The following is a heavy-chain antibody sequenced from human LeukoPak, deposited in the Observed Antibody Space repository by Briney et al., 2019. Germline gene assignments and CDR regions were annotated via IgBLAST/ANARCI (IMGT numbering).Heavy chain of an antibody. CDR3: ARVEDYDILTGFDY. D-gene: IGHD3-9*01. V-gene: IGHV3-30*03. Sequence: GGSLRLSCVASGFIFSTFGMHWVRQAPGKGLEWVAFISHDGNDKYYADSVKGRFAISRDNAKNSLYLQMNSLRAEDTAVYYCARVEDYDILTGFDYWGQGTLVTVSS. J-gene: IGHJ4*02. CDR1: GFIFSTFG. CDR2: ISHDGNDK.